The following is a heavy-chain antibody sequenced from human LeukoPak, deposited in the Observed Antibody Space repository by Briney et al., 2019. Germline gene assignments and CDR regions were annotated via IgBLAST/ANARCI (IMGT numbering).Heavy chain of an antibody. J-gene: IGHJ5*02. Sequence: SETPSLTCTVSGGSISSSSYYWGWIRQPRGKGLEWIGSIYYSGSTYYNPSLKSRVTISVDTSKNQFSLKLSSVTAADTAVYSCARTRGWYVGWFDPWGQGTLVTVSS. V-gene: IGHV4-39*07. CDR1: GGSISSSSYY. D-gene: IGHD6-19*01. CDR2: IYYSGST. CDR3: ARTRGWYVGWFDP.